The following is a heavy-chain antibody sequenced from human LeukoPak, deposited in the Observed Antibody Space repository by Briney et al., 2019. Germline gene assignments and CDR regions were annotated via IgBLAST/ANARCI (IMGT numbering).Heavy chain of an antibody. J-gene: IGHJ4*02. CDR3: TRATTNYFDY. CDR2: VWSDAKNK. V-gene: IGHV3-33*01. D-gene: IGHD1-26*01. CDR1: GFTFSNYG. Sequence: GGSLRLSCAASGFTFSNYGIHWVRQAPGKGLEWVAVVWSDAKNKYYADSVKGRFTLSRDNFKTMVYLQMSSLRAEDAAIYYCTRATTNYFDYWGQGTLVTVSS.